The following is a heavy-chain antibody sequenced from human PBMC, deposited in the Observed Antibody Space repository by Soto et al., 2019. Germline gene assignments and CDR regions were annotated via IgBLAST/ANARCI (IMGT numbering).Heavy chain of an antibody. CDR2: IWYDGSNK. Sequence: QVQLVESGGGVVQPGRSLRLSCAASGFTFSSYGMHWVRQAPGKGLEWVAVIWYDGSNKYYADSVKGRFTISRDNSKNTLYLQMNSLRAEDTAVYYCARGGYRNWFDPWGPGTLVTVSS. CDR3: ARGGYRNWFDP. D-gene: IGHD5-18*01. CDR1: GFTFSSYG. V-gene: IGHV3-33*01. J-gene: IGHJ5*02.